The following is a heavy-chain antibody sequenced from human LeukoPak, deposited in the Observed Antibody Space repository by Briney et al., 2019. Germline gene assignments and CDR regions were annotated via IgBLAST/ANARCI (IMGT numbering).Heavy chain of an antibody. J-gene: IGHJ4*02. CDR1: GFTFSTYE. Sequence: PGGSLRLSCAGSGFTFSTYEMNWVRQAPGKGLEWISYISSSEDSIYYADSVKGRFTVSRDNAKSSLFLQMNSLRVEDTAVYYCARESAHCGGDCYDYWGRGTLVTVSS. D-gene: IGHD2-21*01. CDR3: ARESAHCGGDCYDY. CDR2: ISSSEDSI. V-gene: IGHV3-48*03.